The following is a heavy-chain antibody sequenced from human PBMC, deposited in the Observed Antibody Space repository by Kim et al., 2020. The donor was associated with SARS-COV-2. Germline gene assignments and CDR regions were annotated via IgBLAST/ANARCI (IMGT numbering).Heavy chain of an antibody. CDR1: GFTFSDFW. CDR3: ARDDGSRSLDF. Sequence: GGSLRLSCEASGFTFSDFWMAWVRQFPGKGLEWVANIKPDGSLKFYLDSGKGRFTVSRDNAKKSLFLQVSSLRHDDTAVYYCARDDGSRSLDFWGQGTLVTVSS. J-gene: IGHJ4*02. V-gene: IGHV3-7*01. D-gene: IGHD6-13*01. CDR2: IKPDGSLK.